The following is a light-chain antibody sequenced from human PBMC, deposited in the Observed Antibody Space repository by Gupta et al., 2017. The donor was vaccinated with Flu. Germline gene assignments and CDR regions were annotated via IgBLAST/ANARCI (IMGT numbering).Light chain of an antibody. J-gene: IGKJ4*01. V-gene: IGKV1-9*01. CDR1: QAISHS. CDR2: AVS. Sequence: SVGDRVAITCRASQAISHSLASYQQKAGEGPKLLIYAVSTLHTAVPSRFSGSGSGTEFTLTISSLQPEDFGIYYCQQFYPYPVTFGGGTKVEVK. CDR3: QQFYPYPVT.